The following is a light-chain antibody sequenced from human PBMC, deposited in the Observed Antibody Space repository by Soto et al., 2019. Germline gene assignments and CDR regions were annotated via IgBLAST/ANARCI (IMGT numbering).Light chain of an antibody. J-gene: IGKJ1*01. CDR3: QQNNAYPWT. V-gene: IGKV1-5*03. Sequence: DIQMTQSPSSLSASVGDRVTITCRASQTVNGWLAWYQQKPGKAPNLLIHDVSALASGVPSRFSGSGSGTEFTLTISSLQPDDFATYYCQQNNAYPWTFGQGTKVDIK. CDR1: QTVNGW. CDR2: DVS.